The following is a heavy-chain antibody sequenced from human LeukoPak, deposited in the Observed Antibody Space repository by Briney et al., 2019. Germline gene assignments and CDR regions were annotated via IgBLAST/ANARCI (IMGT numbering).Heavy chain of an antibody. Sequence: PSETLSLTCAVYGGSFSGYYWSWIRQPPGKGLEWIGEINHSGSTNYNPSLKSRVTISVDTSKNQFSLKLSSVTAADTAVYYCARDSLAVAGPGVYWGQGTLVTVSS. CDR3: ARDSLAVAGPGVY. J-gene: IGHJ4*02. V-gene: IGHV4-34*01. CDR2: INHSGST. CDR1: GGSFSGYY. D-gene: IGHD6-19*01.